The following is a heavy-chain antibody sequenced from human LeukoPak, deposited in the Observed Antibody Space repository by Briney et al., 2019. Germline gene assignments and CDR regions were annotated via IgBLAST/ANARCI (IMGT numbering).Heavy chain of an antibody. V-gene: IGHV1-2*06. J-gene: IGHJ4*02. Sequence: ASVKVSCKASGYTFTGYYMHWVRQAPGQGLEWMGRINPNSGGTNYAQKFQGRVTMTRDTSISTAYMELSRLRSDDTAVYYCARDQYYGSGSFDHWGQGTLVTVSS. D-gene: IGHD3-10*01. CDR2: INPNSGGT. CDR1: GYTFTGYY. CDR3: ARDQYYGSGSFDH.